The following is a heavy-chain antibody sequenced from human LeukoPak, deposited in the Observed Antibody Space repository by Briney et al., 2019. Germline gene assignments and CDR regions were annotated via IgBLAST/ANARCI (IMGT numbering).Heavy chain of an antibody. CDR2: IYYSGST. Sequence: SETLSLTCAVSGGSISSSNWWSWVRQPPGKGLEWIGEIYYSGSTYYNPSLKSRVTISVDTSKNQFSLKLSSVTAADTAVYYCARGGKAAVRFDLWGRGTLVTVSS. CDR1: GGSISSSNW. CDR3: ARGGKAAVRFDL. D-gene: IGHD2-15*01. V-gene: IGHV4-4*02. J-gene: IGHJ2*01.